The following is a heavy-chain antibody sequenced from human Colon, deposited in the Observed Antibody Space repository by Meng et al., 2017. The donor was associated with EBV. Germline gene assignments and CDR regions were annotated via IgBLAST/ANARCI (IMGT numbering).Heavy chain of an antibody. CDR2: LSTNTGTP. D-gene: IGHD2/OR15-2a*01. V-gene: IGHV7-4-1*02. CDR3: ARGGNFDP. CDR1: GYTFSTYT. Sequence: VQLVEAGSEWKKPGASVKVSCKASGYTFSTYTTNWVRQATGRGLEWMGWLSTNTGTPTYTQGFTGRFVCSLDTSVSTAYRQISSLKAEDIAVYYCARGGNFDPWGQGTLVTVSS. J-gene: IGHJ5*02.